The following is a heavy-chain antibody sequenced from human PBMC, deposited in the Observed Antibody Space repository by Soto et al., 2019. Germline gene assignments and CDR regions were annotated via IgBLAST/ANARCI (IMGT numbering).Heavy chain of an antibody. V-gene: IGHV4-31*03. CDR3: ARARFGELSSYGMDV. Sequence: PSETLSLTCTVSGGSISSGGLYWNWIRQHSGKGLEWIGYIYNNGSAYYNPSLKSRVTISVDTSKNHFSLKLSSVTAADTAVYYCARARFGELSSYGMDVWGQGTTVTVS. J-gene: IGHJ6*02. CDR1: GGSISSGGLY. D-gene: IGHD3-10*01. CDR2: IYNNGSA.